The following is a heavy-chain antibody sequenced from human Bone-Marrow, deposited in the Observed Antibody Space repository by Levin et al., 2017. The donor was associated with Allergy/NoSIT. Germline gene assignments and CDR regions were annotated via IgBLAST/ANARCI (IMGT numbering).Heavy chain of an antibody. CDR3: ARAEYSSGSAKYYYYGMDV. CDR2: IIPIFGTA. V-gene: IGHV1-69*13. D-gene: IGHD6-19*01. J-gene: IGHJ6*02. Sequence: ASVKVSCKASGGTFSSYAISWVRQAPGQGLEWMGGIIPIFGTANYAQKFQGRVTITADESTSTAYMELSSLRSEDTAVYYCARAEYSSGSAKYYYYGMDVWGQGTTVTVSS. CDR1: GGTFSSYA.